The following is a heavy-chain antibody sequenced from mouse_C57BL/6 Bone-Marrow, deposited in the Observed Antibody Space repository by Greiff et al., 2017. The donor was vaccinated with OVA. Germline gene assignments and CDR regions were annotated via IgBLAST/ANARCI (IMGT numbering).Heavy chain of an antibody. CDR3: ARKGGYCVLFAY. CDR2: IYPGCGST. D-gene: IGHD2-3*01. V-gene: IGHV1-55*01. J-gene: IGHJ3*01. CDR1: GYTFTSYW. Sequence: QVQLQQPGAELVKPGASVKMSCKASGYTFTSYWITWVKQRPGQGLEWLGDIYPGCGSTNYNEKFKSKATLTVATSSSTAYMLLSSLTSDDSAVYYCARKGGYCVLFAYWGQGTLVTVSA.